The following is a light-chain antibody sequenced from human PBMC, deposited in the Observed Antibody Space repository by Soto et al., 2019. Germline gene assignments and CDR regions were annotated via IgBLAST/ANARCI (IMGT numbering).Light chain of an antibody. CDR3: QHYDSSPPYT. Sequence: EIVMTQSPATLSVSPGERATLSCRAGQSVSDNLAWYQQRPGQAPRLLFYGASTRATGVPVRFSASGSGTEFTLTISRLEPEDSAVYYCQHYDSSPPYTFGQGTKLEIK. J-gene: IGKJ2*01. V-gene: IGKV3-15*01. CDR2: GAS. CDR1: QSVSDN.